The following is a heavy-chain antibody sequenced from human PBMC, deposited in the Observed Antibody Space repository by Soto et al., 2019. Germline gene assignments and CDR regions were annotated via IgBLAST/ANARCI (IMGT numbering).Heavy chain of an antibody. CDR2: IYIGGTT. V-gene: IGHV3-53*01. Sequence: GGSLRLSCAASGFTISTNYMSWVRQAPGKGLEWVSVIYIGGTTYYADSVKGRFTISRDNSNNTLFLQMNSLRAEDTAVYYCARDVHRGAFDIWGQGTMVTVSS. CDR1: GFTISTNY. J-gene: IGHJ3*02. CDR3: ARDVHRGAFDI. D-gene: IGHD1-26*01.